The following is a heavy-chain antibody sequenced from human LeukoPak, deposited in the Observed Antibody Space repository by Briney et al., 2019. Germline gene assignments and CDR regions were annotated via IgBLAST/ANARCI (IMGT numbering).Heavy chain of an antibody. D-gene: IGHD4-17*01. V-gene: IGHV3-23*01. CDR1: GFTFSSYA. CDR3: ARGRGGDYVPSRFDY. Sequence: GGSLRLSCAASGFTFSSYAMSWVRQAPGKGLEWVSLISGNGVGTYYADSVEGRFTISRDNSKNTLYLQMNSQRAEDTALYYCARGRGGDYVPSRFDYWGQGTLVTVSS. J-gene: IGHJ4*02. CDR2: ISGNGVGT.